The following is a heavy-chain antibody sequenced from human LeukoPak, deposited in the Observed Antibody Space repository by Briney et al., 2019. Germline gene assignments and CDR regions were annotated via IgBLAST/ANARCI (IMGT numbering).Heavy chain of an antibody. J-gene: IGHJ3*01. V-gene: IGHV3-48*01. CDR2: IGFTGGTT. CDR3: ARVGDYYDSSGD. D-gene: IGHD3-22*01. CDR1: GFTFSHYS. Sequence: GGSLRLSCAASGFTFSHYSRSWVRQAPGKGLEWISYIGFTGGTTYYADSVQGRFTISRDDVKNSLYLQMNNLRVDDTAVYYCARVGDYYDSSGDWGQGTMVTVSS.